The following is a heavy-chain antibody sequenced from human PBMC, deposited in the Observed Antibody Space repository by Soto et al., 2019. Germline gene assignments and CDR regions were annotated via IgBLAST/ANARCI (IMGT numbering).Heavy chain of an antibody. J-gene: IGHJ6*04. Sequence: GGSLRLSCAASGFTFSSYAMHWVRQAPGKGLEKEAVISYDGSNKYYADTKKGRFTISRDNSKNTLYLQKNSLRAEDTAVYYCARDGWGGFGELGEKYYYYGMDVWGKGTTVTVS. CDR3: ARDGWGGFGELGEKYYYYGMDV. CDR1: GFTFSSYA. V-gene: IGHV3-30-3*01. CDR2: ISYDGSNK. D-gene: IGHD3-10*01.